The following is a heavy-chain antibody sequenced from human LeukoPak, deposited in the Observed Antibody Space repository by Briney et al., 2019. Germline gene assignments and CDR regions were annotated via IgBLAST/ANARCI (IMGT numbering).Heavy chain of an antibody. V-gene: IGHV1-8*01. D-gene: IGHD5-24*01. Sequence: ASVKVSCKASGYTFTSYDINWVRQATGQGLEWMGWMNPNSGNTGYAQKFQGRDTMTEDTSTDTAYMELSSLRSEDTAVYYCATGVFRDGYKIRNDYWGQGTLVTVSS. CDR3: ATGVFRDGYKIRNDY. CDR1: GYTFTSYD. CDR2: MNPNSGNT. J-gene: IGHJ4*02.